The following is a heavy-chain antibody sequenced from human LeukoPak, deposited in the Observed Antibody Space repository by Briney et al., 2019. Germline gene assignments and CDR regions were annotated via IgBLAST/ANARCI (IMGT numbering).Heavy chain of an antibody. V-gene: IGHV3-74*01. J-gene: IGHJ4*02. Sequence: GGARRLSCAASGVSFSSYWMHGGRQTPAKGLVWFIRLQSDGSIIDADSVKSRFTIPRDNANKTLYLQMNSLRAEGTAFYYCARDGRYKFDYWGQGTLLTVSS. CDR3: ARDGRYKFDY. CDR1: GVSFSSYW. D-gene: IGHD1-26*01. CDR2: LQSDGSII.